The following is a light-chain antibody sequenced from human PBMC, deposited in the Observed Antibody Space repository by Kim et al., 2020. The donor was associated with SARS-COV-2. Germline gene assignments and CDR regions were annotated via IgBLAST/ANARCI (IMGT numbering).Light chain of an antibody. V-gene: IGKV3-20*01. Sequence: SPVESTATSCRPTRRPSTSYLAWYQQKPGKAPRLLIYGASSRATGIPARFSGSGSGTEFTLTISRLEPEDFAVYYCQQYRSSPRTFGQGTKVDIK. CDR1: RRPSTSY. CDR3: QQYRSSPRT. CDR2: GAS. J-gene: IGKJ1*01.